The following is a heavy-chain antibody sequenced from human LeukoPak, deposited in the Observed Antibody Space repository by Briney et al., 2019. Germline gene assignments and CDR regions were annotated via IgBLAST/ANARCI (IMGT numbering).Heavy chain of an antibody. Sequence: SQTLSLTCTVSGGSISSGGYYWSWIRQHPGKGLEWIGYIYYSGSTYYNPSLKSRVTISVDTSKNQFSLKLSSVTAADTAVYYCADSAARSGTFDYWGQGTLVTVSS. J-gene: IGHJ4*02. V-gene: IGHV4-31*03. D-gene: IGHD1-14*01. CDR1: GGSISSGGYY. CDR3: ADSAARSGTFDY. CDR2: IYYSGST.